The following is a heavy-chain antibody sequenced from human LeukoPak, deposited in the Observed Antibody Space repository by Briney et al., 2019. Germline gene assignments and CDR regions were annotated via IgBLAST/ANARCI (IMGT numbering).Heavy chain of an antibody. Sequence: PSETLSLTCTVSGGSLSSYYWSWLRQPPGKGLEWIGHIYYSGSTNYNPSLKSRVTISVDTSKNQFSLKLSSVTAADTAVYYCAGEWLQWMGAFDIWGQGTMVTVSS. J-gene: IGHJ3*02. V-gene: IGHV4-59*01. CDR1: GGSLSSYY. D-gene: IGHD5-24*01. CDR2: IYYSGST. CDR3: AGEWLQWMGAFDI.